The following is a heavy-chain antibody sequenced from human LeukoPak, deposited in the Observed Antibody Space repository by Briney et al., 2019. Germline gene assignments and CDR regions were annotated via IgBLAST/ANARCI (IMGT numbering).Heavy chain of an antibody. CDR3: ARVDYGDYLPYYYYYMDV. CDR1: GYSISSGYY. Sequence: PSETLSLTCTVSGYSISSGYYWGWIRQPPGKGLEWIGSIYHSGSTYYNPSLKSRVTISVDTSKNQFSLNLSSVTAADTAVYYCARVDYGDYLPYYYYYMDVWGKGTTVTVSS. CDR2: IYHSGST. D-gene: IGHD4-17*01. J-gene: IGHJ6*03. V-gene: IGHV4-38-2*02.